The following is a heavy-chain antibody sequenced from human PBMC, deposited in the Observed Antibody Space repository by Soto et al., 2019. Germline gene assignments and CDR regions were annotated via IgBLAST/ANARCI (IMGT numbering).Heavy chain of an antibody. Sequence: GGSLRLSCAGSGFTFNNFWMHWVRQAPGKGLVWVARINTDGSVTSHADSVKGRFTISRDNAKSTLYLQMNSLRAEDSAMYYCASQTGLGATNYWGRGTLVTVSS. V-gene: IGHV3-74*01. CDR2: INTDGSVT. CDR3: ASQTGLGATNY. D-gene: IGHD1-26*01. J-gene: IGHJ4*02. CDR1: GFTFNNFW.